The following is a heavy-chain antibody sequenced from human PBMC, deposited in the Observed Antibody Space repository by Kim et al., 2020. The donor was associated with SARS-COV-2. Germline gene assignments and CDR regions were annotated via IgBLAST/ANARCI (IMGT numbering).Heavy chain of an antibody. V-gene: IGHV1-18*04. J-gene: IGHJ6*02. CDR3: ARAVWFGELGTGYYYGMDV. CDR2: ISAYNGNT. CDR1: GYTFTSYG. Sequence: ASVKVSCKASGYTFTSYGISWVRQAPGQGLEWMGWISAYNGNTNYAQKLQGRVTMTTDTSTSTAYMELRSLRSDDTAVYYCARAVWFGELGTGYYYGMDVWGQGTTVTVSS. D-gene: IGHD3-10*01.